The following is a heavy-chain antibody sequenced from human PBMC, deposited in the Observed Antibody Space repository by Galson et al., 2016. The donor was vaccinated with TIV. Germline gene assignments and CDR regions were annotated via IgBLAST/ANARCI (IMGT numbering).Heavy chain of an antibody. CDR2: IYYSGNT. CDR1: GGSISSSHYY. CDR3: ARLIVVIPAAKLSNWFDP. V-gene: IGHV4-39*01. J-gene: IGHJ5*02. Sequence: LSLTCTVSGGSISSSHYYWGWIRQSPGRGLEWIGNIYYSGNTYYNPSLKSRVTIFIDTSKNQLSLKLSSVTAADTAVYYCARLIVVIPAAKLSNWFDPWGQGTLVTVSS. D-gene: IGHD2-2*01.